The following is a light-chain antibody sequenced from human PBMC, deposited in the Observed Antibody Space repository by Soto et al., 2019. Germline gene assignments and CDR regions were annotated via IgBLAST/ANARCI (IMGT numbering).Light chain of an antibody. CDR1: QSVSSSY. CDR2: GAS. CDR3: QQYKDWPLT. J-gene: IGKJ1*01. Sequence: EIVLTQSPGTLSFSPGERSTLACRASQSVSSSYLAWYQQKPGQAPRLLIYGASSRATVIPARFSGSGSGTEFTLTISSLQSEDFAIYYCQQYKDWPLTFGQGTKVDIK. V-gene: IGKV3-15*01.